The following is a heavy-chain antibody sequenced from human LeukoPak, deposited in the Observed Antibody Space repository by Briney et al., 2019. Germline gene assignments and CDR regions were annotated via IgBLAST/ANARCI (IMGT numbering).Heavy chain of an antibody. D-gene: IGHD6-19*01. CDR2: IKEDGSEK. CDR1: GFSFSSYL. V-gene: IGHV3-7*05. Sequence: GGSPRLSCAAPGFSFSSYLMKWGRQAPGKRLEWVANIKEDGSEKYHVDSVKVRFTISRDNAKNSLYLQMNSLRVEDTAVYYCARGRSGYFDYWGQGTLVTVSS. J-gene: IGHJ4*02. CDR3: ARGRSGYFDY.